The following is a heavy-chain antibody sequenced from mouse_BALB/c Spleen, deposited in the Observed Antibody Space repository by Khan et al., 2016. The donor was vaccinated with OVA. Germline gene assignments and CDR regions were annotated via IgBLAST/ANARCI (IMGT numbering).Heavy chain of an antibody. J-gene: IGHJ4*01. CDR3: ARSHLLLLYAMDY. D-gene: IGHD2-2*01. CDR1: GYSFTGYY. Sequence: LVKTGASVKISCKTSGYSFTGYYMHWVKQSHGKSLEWIGYISCYNGATTYNQKFKGKATFTVDNSSSTAYMQFNSLKSEDSAVYYCARSHLLLLYAMDYWGQGTSVTVSS. V-gene: IGHV1S34*01. CDR2: ISCYNGAT.